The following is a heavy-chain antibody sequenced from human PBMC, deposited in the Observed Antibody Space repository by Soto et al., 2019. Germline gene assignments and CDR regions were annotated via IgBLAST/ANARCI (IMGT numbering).Heavy chain of an antibody. V-gene: IGHV3-33*01. CDR3: ASLGIAAAAGHYYYGMAV. Sequence: QVQLVESGGGEVQPGRSLRLSCAASGFTFSSYGMHWVRNSPGKGLEWVALLWYDGSNKYYADSVTGRFTISRDNSKNTLYLQINSLRAEDTAVYYCASLGIAAAAGHYYYGMAVWGQGTTVTVSS. J-gene: IGHJ6*02. CDR1: GFTFSSYG. CDR2: LWYDGSNK. D-gene: IGHD6-13*01.